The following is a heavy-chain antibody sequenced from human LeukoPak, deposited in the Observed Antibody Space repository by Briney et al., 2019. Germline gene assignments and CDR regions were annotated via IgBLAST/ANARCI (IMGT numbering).Heavy chain of an antibody. D-gene: IGHD3-10*01. CDR2: IYTSGST. J-gene: IGHJ4*02. V-gene: IGHV4-4*07. CDR3: ASSGGWFGDRWGLDY. Sequence: SETLSLTCTVSGGSISSYYWSWIRQPAGKGLEWIGRIYTSGSTNYNPSLKSRVTMSVDTSKNQFSLKLSSVPAADTAVYYCASSGGWFGDRWGLDYWGQGTLVTVSS. CDR1: GGSISSYY.